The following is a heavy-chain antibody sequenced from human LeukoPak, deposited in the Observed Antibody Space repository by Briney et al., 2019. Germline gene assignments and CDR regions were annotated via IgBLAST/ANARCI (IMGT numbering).Heavy chain of an antibody. CDR2: ISSSGSTI. J-gene: IGHJ4*02. D-gene: IGHD4-17*01. Sequence: GSLRLSCAASGFTFSDYYMSWIRQAPGKGLEWVSYISSSGSTIYYADSVKGRFTISRDNAKNSLYLQMNSLRADDTAVYYCARCKNDYGDYVFDYWGQGTLVTVSS. CDR1: GFTFSDYY. CDR3: ARCKNDYGDYVFDY. V-gene: IGHV3-11*04.